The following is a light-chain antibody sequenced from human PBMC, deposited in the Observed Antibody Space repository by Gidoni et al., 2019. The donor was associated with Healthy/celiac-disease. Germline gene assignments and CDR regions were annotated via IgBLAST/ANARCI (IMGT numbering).Light chain of an antibody. CDR3: CSYAGSYGYV. V-gene: IGLV2-11*01. Sequence: QSALTQPRSVSGSPGKSVTISCTGTSSDVGGYNYVSWYQQHPGKAPKLMIYDVSKRPSGVPDRFSGSKSGNTASLTISGLQAEDEADYYCCSYAGSYGYVFGTGTKVTVL. CDR1: SSDVGGYNY. CDR2: DVS. J-gene: IGLJ1*01.